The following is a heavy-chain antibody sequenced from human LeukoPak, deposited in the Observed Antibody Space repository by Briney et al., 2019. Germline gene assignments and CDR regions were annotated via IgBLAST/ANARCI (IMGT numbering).Heavy chain of an antibody. CDR2: ISYDGSNK. V-gene: IGHV3-30-3*01. CDR3: AREGYSYGAFDY. CDR1: GFTFSSYA. D-gene: IGHD5-18*01. J-gene: IGHJ4*02. Sequence: GGSLRLSCAASGFTFSSYAMHWVRQAPGKGLEWVAVISYDGSNKYYADSVKGRFTISRDNSKNTLYLQMNSLRAEDTAVYYCAREGYSYGAFDYWGQGTLVTVPS.